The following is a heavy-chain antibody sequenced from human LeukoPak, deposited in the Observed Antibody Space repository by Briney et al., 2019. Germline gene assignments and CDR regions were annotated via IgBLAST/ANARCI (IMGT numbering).Heavy chain of an antibody. CDR3: ARSTVAGAFDI. Sequence: PSETLSLTCAVSGYSISSGYYWGWIRQPPGKGLEWIGSIYHSGSTYYNPSPKSRVTISVDTSKNQFSLKLSSVTAADTAVYYCARSTVAGAFDIWGQGTMVTVSS. D-gene: IGHD4-23*01. CDR2: IYHSGST. CDR1: GYSISSGYY. J-gene: IGHJ3*02. V-gene: IGHV4-38-2*01.